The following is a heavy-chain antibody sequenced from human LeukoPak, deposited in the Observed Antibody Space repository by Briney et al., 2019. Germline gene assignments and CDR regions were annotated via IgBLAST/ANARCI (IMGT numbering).Heavy chain of an antibody. D-gene: IGHD3-10*01. V-gene: IGHV4-38-2*01. CDR3: ARATTMVRGVIIPIFDP. J-gene: IGHJ5*02. Sequence: PSETLSLTCAVSGYSISSGYYWGWIRQPPGKGLEWIGSIYHSGSTYYNPSLKSRVTISVDTSKNQFSLKLSSVTGADTAVYYCARATTMVRGVIIPIFDPWGQGALVTVSS. CDR2: IYHSGST. CDR1: GYSISSGYY.